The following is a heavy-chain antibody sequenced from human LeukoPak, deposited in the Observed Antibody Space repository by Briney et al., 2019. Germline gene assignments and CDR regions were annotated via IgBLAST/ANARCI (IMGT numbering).Heavy chain of an antibody. J-gene: IGHJ5*02. D-gene: IGHD6-6*01. CDR3: AKTLVASPGNTGGP. Sequence: PGGSLRLSCAASGFTFSDCYMSWFRQATGKGLEWLSYIGGSGADTNYADSVKGRFTTSRDNAKSSLYLQMNSLRAEDTAVYYCAKTLVASPGNTGGPWGQGTLVTVSS. V-gene: IGHV3-11*03. CDR1: GFTFSDCY. CDR2: IGGSGADT.